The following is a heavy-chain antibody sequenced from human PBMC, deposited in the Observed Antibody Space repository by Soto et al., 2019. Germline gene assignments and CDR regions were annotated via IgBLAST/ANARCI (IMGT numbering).Heavy chain of an antibody. CDR1: GGSISSYY. D-gene: IGHD6-13*01. Sequence: SETLSLTCTVSGGSISSYYWSWIRQPPGKGLEWIGYIYYNGSTNYNPSHKSRVTITVDTSKNQYSLKLSSVTAADTAVFYCARGGLRTYSSSWFPVYYFDYWGQGTLVTVSS. J-gene: IGHJ4*02. CDR2: IYYNGST. V-gene: IGHV4-59*12. CDR3: ARGGLRTYSSSWFPVYYFDY.